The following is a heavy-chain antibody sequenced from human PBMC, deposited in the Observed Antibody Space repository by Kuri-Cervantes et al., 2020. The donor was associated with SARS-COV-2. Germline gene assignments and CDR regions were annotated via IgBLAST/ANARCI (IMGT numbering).Heavy chain of an antibody. V-gene: IGHV3-30*02. CDR2: IRDDGSNK. CDR1: GFTFSSYG. Sequence: GESLKISCATSGFTFSSYGMHWVRQAPGKGLEWVSIIRDDGSNKYYADSVKGRFTISRDSSKNTLYLQMNSLRAEDTAVYYCAKAGGTIPPTADYWGQGTLVTVSS. D-gene: IGHD3-9*01. CDR3: AKAGGTIPPTADY. J-gene: IGHJ4*02.